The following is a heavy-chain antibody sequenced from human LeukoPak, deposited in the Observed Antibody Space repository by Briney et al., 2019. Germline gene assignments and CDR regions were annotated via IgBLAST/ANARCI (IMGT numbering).Heavy chain of an antibody. J-gene: IGHJ4*02. D-gene: IGHD3-10*01. CDR3: ARVGFGELPYFDY. V-gene: IGHV4-34*01. CDR2: INHSGST. Sequence: TSETLSLTCAVYGGSFSGYYWSWIRQPPGKGLEWIGEINHSGSTNYNPSLKSRVTISVDTSKNQFSLKLSSVTAADTAVYYCARVGFGELPYFDYWGQGTLVTVSS. CDR1: GGSFSGYY.